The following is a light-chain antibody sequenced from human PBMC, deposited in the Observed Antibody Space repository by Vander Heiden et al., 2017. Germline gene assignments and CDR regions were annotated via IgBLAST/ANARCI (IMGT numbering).Light chain of an antibody. CDR2: GSS. J-gene: IGKJ1*01. Sequence: VIRMTQSPTLLSGSVGDRVTINCRTSQGISSYLAWYQQKPGKAPDLLIYGSSTLRSGVPSRFSGSGSETDFTLTISSLQSEDFAIYYCQQNSIIPRTFGLGTKVEIK. CDR3: QQNSIIPRT. CDR1: QGISSY. V-gene: IGKV1D-8*03.